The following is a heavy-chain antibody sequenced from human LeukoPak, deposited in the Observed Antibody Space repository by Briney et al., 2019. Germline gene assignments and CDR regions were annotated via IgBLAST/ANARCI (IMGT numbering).Heavy chain of an antibody. CDR3: ARDKAHLAAAGFIDY. CDR1: GFTFSSYG. CDR2: IRYDASK. J-gene: IGHJ4*02. Sequence: PGGSLRLSCAASGFTFSSYGIHWVRQAPGKGLEWVAFIRYDASKYYADSVKGRFTISRDNAKNSLYLQMNSLRAEDTAVYYCARDKAHLAAAGFIDYWGQGTLVTVSS. D-gene: IGHD6-13*01. V-gene: IGHV3-30*02.